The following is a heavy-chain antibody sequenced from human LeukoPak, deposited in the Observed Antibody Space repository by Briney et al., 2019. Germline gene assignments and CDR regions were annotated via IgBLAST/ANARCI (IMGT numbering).Heavy chain of an antibody. CDR2: ISSSSSYI. Sequence: NPGGSLRLSCAASGFTFSSYSMNWVRQAPGKGLEWVSSISSSSSYIYYADSVKGRFTISRDNAKNSLYLQMNSLRAEDTAVYYCAKSPARARSYYFDYWGQGTLVTVSS. J-gene: IGHJ4*02. D-gene: IGHD3-16*02. V-gene: IGHV3-21*04. CDR3: AKSPARARSYYFDY. CDR1: GFTFSSYS.